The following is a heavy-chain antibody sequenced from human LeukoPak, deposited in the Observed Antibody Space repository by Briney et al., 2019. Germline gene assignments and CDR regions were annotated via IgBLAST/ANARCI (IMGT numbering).Heavy chain of an antibody. Sequence: PGGSLRLSGAASGFTFSSYAMDWVRQAPGKGLEGVGVISYDGRNKYYADSVKGRFTISRDNSKNTLYLQMNSLRAEDTAVYYCARTFWSGYLKGSYFDYWGQGTLVTVSS. V-gene: IGHV3-30*04. D-gene: IGHD3-3*01. J-gene: IGHJ4*02. CDR3: ARTFWSGYLKGSYFDY. CDR2: ISYDGRNK. CDR1: GFTFSSYA.